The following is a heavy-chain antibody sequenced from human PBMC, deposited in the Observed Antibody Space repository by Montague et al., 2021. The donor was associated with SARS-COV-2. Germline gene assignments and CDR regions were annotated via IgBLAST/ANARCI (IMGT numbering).Heavy chain of an antibody. J-gene: IGHJ3*02. Sequence: SETLSLTCTGSGGSISSSSYYWGWIRQPPGKGLEWIGSIYYSGSTYYNPSLKSRVTISVDTSKNQFSLKLSSVTAADTAVYYCARFPTSYYYDSKAAPATPDAFDIWGQGTMVIVSS. CDR1: GGSISSSSYY. D-gene: IGHD3-22*01. V-gene: IGHV4-39*01. CDR2: IYYSGST. CDR3: ARFPTSYYYDSKAAPATPDAFDI.